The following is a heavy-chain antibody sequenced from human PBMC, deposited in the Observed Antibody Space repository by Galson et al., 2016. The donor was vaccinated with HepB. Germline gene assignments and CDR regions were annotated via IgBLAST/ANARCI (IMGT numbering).Heavy chain of an antibody. Sequence: SLRLSCAASGFTFSTYTMNWVRQAPGKGLEWLSSITPSSSYIFYADSVRGRITISRDNAKKSLYLQLNSLRAEDTAVYYCARAEGTFNSYYFDYWGQGTLVTVSS. CDR3: ARAEGTFNSYYFDY. CDR1: GFTFSTYT. D-gene: IGHD1-7*01. CDR2: ITPSSSYI. J-gene: IGHJ4*02. V-gene: IGHV3-21*04.